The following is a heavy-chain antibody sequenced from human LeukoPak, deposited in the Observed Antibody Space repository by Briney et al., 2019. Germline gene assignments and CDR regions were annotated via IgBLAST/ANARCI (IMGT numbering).Heavy chain of an antibody. V-gene: IGHV3-30-3*01. J-gene: IGHJ6*02. D-gene: IGHD5-24*01. CDR3: ARDVSEMATIYGMDV. CDR1: GFTFSSYA. Sequence: GRSLRLSCAASGFTFSSYAMHWVRQAPGKGLEWVAVISYDGSNKYYADSVKGRFTISRDNSKNTLYLQMNSLRAEDTAVYYRARDVSEMATIYGMDVWGQGTTVTVSS. CDR2: ISYDGSNK.